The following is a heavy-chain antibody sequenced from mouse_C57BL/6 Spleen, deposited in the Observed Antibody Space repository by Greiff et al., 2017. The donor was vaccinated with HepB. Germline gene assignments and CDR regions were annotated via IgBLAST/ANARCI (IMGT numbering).Heavy chain of an antibody. D-gene: IGHD1-1*01. CDR3: ARPYYYGSSRYFDV. CDR2: IYPSDSET. V-gene: IGHV1-61*01. CDR1: GYTFTSYW. J-gene: IGHJ1*03. Sequence: QVQLQQSGAELVRPGSSVKLSCKASGYTFTSYWMDWVKQRPGQGLEWIGNIYPSDSETHYNQKFKDKATLTVDKSSSTAYMQLSSLTSEDSAVYYCARPYYYGSSRYFDVWGTGTTVTVSS.